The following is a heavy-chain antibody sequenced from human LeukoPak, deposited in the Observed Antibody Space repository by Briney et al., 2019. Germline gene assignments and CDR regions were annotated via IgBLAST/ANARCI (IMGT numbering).Heavy chain of an antibody. Sequence: SETLSLTCAVSGGSITSGTYYWGWIRQPPGKGLEWIGSIYYSGNTYYNPSLKSRVSISIDTSKSQCSLKLNSVTAADTAVYYCARRVAVAGRNDWFDPWGQGTLVTVSS. D-gene: IGHD6-19*01. CDR1: GGSITSGTYY. V-gene: IGHV4-39*01. CDR2: IYYSGNT. CDR3: ARRVAVAGRNDWFDP. J-gene: IGHJ5*02.